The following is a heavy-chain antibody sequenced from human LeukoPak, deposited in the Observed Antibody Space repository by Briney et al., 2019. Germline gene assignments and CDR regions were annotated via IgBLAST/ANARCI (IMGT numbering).Heavy chain of an antibody. CDR1: GGSISSYY. CDR2: IYYSGST. V-gene: IGHV4-59*01. Sequence: SETLSLTCTVSGGSISSYYWSWIRQPPGKGLEWIGYIYYSGSTNYNPSLKSRVTISVDTSKNQFSLKLSSVTAADTAVYYCARARTEKYYYYYYYMDVWGKGTTVIVSS. D-gene: IGHD1-14*01. CDR3: ARARTEKYYYYYYYMDV. J-gene: IGHJ6*03.